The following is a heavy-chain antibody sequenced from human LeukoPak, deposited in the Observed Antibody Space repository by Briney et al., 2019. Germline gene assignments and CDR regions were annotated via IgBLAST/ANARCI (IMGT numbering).Heavy chain of an antibody. V-gene: IGHV3-48*03. D-gene: IGHD3-10*01. CDR1: GFTFISYH. CDR3: ARGEVRGVIDY. CDR2: ISSRSETM. Sequence: GGSLRLSCAASGFTFISYHMDWVRQAPGKGLEWLSYISSRSETMYYADSVKGRFTISSDNAKNSLYLQMNSLRAEDTAVYYCARGEVRGVIDYWGQGTLVTVSS. J-gene: IGHJ4*02.